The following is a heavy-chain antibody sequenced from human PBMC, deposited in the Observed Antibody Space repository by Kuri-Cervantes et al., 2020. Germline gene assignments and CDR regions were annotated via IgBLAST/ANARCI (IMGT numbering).Heavy chain of an antibody. V-gene: IGHV1-18*01. J-gene: IGHJ4*02. Sequence: ASVKVSCKASGYTFTSYDINWVRQAPGQGLEWMGGIIPIFGTANYAQKLQGRVTMTTDTSTSTAYMELRSLRSDDTAVYYCARDRQGIAAAGFDYWGQGTLVTVSS. CDR2: IIPIFGTA. D-gene: IGHD6-13*01. CDR1: GYTFTSYD. CDR3: ARDRQGIAAAGFDY.